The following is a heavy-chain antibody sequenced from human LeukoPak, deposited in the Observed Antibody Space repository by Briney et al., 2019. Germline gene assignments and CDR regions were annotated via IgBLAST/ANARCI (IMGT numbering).Heavy chain of an antibody. V-gene: IGHV4-38-2*02. CDR3: ARAYNDYVWGSYRYEMYYFDY. D-gene: IGHD3-16*02. CDR1: GGSISSYY. J-gene: IGHJ4*02. Sequence: SETLSLTCTVSGGSISSYYRSWIRQPPGKGLEWIGSIYHSGSTYYNPSLKSRVTISVDTSKNQFSLKLSSVTAADTAVYYCARAYNDYVWGSYRYEMYYFDYWGQGTLVTVSS. CDR2: IYHSGST.